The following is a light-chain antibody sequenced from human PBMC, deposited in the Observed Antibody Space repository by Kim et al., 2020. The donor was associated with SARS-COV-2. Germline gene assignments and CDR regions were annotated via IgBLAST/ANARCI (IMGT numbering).Light chain of an antibody. Sequence: QSVLTQPPSVSGAPGQRVTISCTGNSSNIGAGYHVHWYHQLPGRAPKLLIYDNHNRPSGVPDRVSGSRSGTSASLAITGLQAEDEADYYCQSYDSSLRSWVFGGGTQLTVL. CDR2: DNH. V-gene: IGLV1-40*01. J-gene: IGLJ3*02. CDR3: QSYDSSLRSWV. CDR1: SSNIGAGYH.